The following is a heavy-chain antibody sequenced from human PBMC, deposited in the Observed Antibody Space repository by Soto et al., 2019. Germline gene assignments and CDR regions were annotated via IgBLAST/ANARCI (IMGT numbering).Heavy chain of an antibody. D-gene: IGHD6-25*01. Sequence: GGSRRRSWAASGFIFNNYLMHWVRQAPGKGLVWVARINVDGTTTYVDSVKGRFTISRDNAKNMVYLQMNSLRAEDTAMYYCGRGSGPRGRPYWGQGISVTVSS. V-gene: IGHV3-74*01. CDR2: INVDGTT. CDR1: GFIFNNYL. CDR3: GRGSGPRGRPY. J-gene: IGHJ4*02.